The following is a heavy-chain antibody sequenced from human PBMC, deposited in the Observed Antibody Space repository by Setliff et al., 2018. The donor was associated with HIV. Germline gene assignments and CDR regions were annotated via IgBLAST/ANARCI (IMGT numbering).Heavy chain of an antibody. J-gene: IGHJ6*03. V-gene: IGHV1-24*01. Sequence: ASVKVSCKVSGYTLSELSMHWVRQAPGEGLEWMGGFDPEDGEAIYAEKFQGRVTMTEDTATETAYMELSSLRSEDAAVYYCARGLTAANYQNYYYMDVWGKGTTVT. CDR1: GYTLSELS. D-gene: IGHD2-2*01. CDR2: FDPEDGEA. CDR3: ARGLTAANYQNYYYMDV.